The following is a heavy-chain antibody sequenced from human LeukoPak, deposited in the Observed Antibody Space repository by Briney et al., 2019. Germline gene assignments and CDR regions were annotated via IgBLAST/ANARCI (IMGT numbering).Heavy chain of an antibody. Sequence: GGSLRLSCAASGFTFSSYGMHWVRQAPGKGLEWVAVIWYDESNKYYADSVKGRFTISRDNSKNTLYLQMNSLRAEDTALYYCAKDSDCSSTSCSNNYFDYWGQGTLVTVSS. V-gene: IGHV3-30*02. CDR3: AKDSDCSSTSCSNNYFDY. D-gene: IGHD2-2*01. CDR1: GFTFSSYG. J-gene: IGHJ4*02. CDR2: IWYDESNK.